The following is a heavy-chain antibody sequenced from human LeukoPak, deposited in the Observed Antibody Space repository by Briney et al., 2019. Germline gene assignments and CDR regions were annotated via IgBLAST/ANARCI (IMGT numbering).Heavy chain of an antibody. CDR1: GYSIAHGFF. J-gene: IGHJ2*01. V-gene: IGHV4-38-2*02. CDR3: ARVEVPRDINDWYFDL. CDR2: LYHSGTT. Sequence: SETLSLTCTVSGYSIAHGFFWAWIRQPPGGGLEWIGSLYHSGTTYYNTSLKSRISTSVDASKNQFSLKLRLVTAADTAVYYCARVEVPRDINDWYFDLWGRGTLVTVSS. D-gene: IGHD2-15*01.